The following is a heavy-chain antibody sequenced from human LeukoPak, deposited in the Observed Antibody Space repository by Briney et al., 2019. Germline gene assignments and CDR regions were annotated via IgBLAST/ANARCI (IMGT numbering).Heavy chain of an antibody. CDR2: IYYSGST. V-gene: IGHV4-61*01. J-gene: IGHJ4*02. CDR3: ARDDYRY. CDR1: GGSISSSSYY. D-gene: IGHD4/OR15-4a*01. Sequence: SETLSLTCTVSGGSISSSSYYWGWIRQPPGKGLEWIGYIYYSGSTNYNPSLKSRVTISVDTSKNQFSLKLSSVTAADTAVYYCARDDYRYWGQGTLVTVSS.